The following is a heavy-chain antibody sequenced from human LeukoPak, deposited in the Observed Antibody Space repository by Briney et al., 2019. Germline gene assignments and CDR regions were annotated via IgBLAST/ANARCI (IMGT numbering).Heavy chain of an antibody. J-gene: IGHJ4*02. Sequence: ASVAISCTAHGYTFSDYAMHWVRQAPGQGPEWMGWINGGNGNTRYSQTFQGRITITRDTSATTGYMELSSLRSEDTAVYYCARERLYTSGWFDDWGQGTLVTVSS. V-gene: IGHV1-3*01. CDR3: ARERLYTSGWFDD. CDR2: INGGNGNT. CDR1: GYTFSDYA. D-gene: IGHD6-19*01.